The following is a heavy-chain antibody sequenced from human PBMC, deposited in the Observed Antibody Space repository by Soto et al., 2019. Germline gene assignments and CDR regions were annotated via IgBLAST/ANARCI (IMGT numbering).Heavy chain of an antibody. V-gene: IGHV1-46*01. CDR3: ARDLCGGDCYPAGAFDI. Sequence: QVQLVQSGAEVKKPGASVKVSCKASGYTFTSYYMHWVRQAPGQGLEWMGIINPSGGSTSYAQKFQGRVTMTRDTSTITVYMELSSLRSEDTAVYYCARDLCGGDCYPAGAFDIWGQGTMVTVSS. J-gene: IGHJ3*02. D-gene: IGHD2-21*02. CDR1: GYTFTSYY. CDR2: INPSGGST.